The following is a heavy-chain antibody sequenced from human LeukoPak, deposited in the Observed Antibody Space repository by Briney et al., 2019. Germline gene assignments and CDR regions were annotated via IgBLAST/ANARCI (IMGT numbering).Heavy chain of an antibody. CDR2: ISSSGSTT. CDR1: GFTFCDYY. J-gene: IGHJ4*02. V-gene: IGHV3-11*01. Sequence: PGGSLRLSCAVSGFTFCDYYMNWIRQAPGKGLEWVSYISSSGSTTYYADSVKGRFTIFRDNAKKSLYLQMNSLRADDTAVYYCAREVGGQLDYWGQGTLVTVSS. D-gene: IGHD6-13*01. CDR3: AREVGGQLDY.